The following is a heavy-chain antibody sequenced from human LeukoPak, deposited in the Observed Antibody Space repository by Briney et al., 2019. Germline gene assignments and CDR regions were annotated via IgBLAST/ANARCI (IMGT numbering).Heavy chain of an antibody. V-gene: IGHV5-51*01. Sequence: GESLKISCKGSGYSFSSYWIGWVRQMPGKGLEWMGTIYPGHSDTKYSPSFQGQVTMSADRSINTAYLQWSSLKASDTAIYYCARAPLDSSGNHWGVWFDPWGQGTLVTVSS. CDR2: IYPGHSDT. CDR3: ARAPLDSSGNHWGVWFDP. J-gene: IGHJ5*02. D-gene: IGHD3-22*01. CDR1: GYSFSSYW.